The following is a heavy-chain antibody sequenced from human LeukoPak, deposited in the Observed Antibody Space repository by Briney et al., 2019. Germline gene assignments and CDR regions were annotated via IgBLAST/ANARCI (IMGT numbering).Heavy chain of an antibody. V-gene: IGHV4-34*01. J-gene: IGHJ4*02. D-gene: IGHD3-3*01. CDR2: INHSGST. CDR1: GGSFSGYY. Sequence: SETLSLTCVVYGGSFSGYYWSWIRQPPGKGLEWIGEINHSGSTNYNPSLKSRVTISVDTSKNQFSLKLSSVTAADTAVYYCARVNTIFGVVTSDWGQGTLVTVSS. CDR3: ARVNTIFGVVTSD.